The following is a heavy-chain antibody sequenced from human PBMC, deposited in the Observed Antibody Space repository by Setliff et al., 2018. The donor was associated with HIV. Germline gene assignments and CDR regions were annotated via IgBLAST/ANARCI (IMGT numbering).Heavy chain of an antibody. CDR3: ARVFVDTAVLRVLEYYFDS. D-gene: IGHD5-18*01. CDR2: MYYSGST. CDR1: GGSISSSSYY. J-gene: IGHJ4*02. Sequence: PSETLSLTCTVSGGSISSSSYYWGWVRQPPGKGLEWFGSMYYSGSTYYTPSLKSRITISLDTSKNQFSLRMRPVTAADTAVYYCARVFVDTAVLRVLEYYFDSWGRGTLVTVSS. V-gene: IGHV4-39*07.